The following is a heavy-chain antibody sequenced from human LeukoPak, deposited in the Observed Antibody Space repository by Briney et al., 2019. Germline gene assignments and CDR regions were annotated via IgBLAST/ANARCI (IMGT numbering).Heavy chain of an antibody. CDR1: RFTFSNYA. D-gene: IGHD1-26*01. CDR2: ITNDGSNK. J-gene: IGHJ4*02. V-gene: IGHV3-30*10. CDR3: ARDPVSVGFRINSDF. Sequence: GGSLRLSCAASRFTFSNYAMSWVRQAPGTGLEWVTLITNDGSNKYYTDSVKGRFTISRDNTKNTVYLQMNSLRVEDTAVYFCARDPVSVGFRINSDFWGQGILVTVSS.